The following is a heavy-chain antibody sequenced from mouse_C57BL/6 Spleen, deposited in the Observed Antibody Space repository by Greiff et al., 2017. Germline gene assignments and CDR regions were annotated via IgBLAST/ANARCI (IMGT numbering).Heavy chain of an antibody. J-gene: IGHJ4*01. Sequence: QVHVKQSGPGLVQPSQSLSITCTVSGFSLTSYGVHWVRQSPGKGLEWLGVIWSGGSTDYNAAFISRLSISKDNSKSQVFFKMNSLQADDTAIYYCARGPITTVVAEDAMDYWGQGTSVTVSS. CDR3: ARGPITTVVAEDAMDY. V-gene: IGHV2-2*01. CDR2: IWSGGST. CDR1: GFSLTSYG. D-gene: IGHD1-1*01.